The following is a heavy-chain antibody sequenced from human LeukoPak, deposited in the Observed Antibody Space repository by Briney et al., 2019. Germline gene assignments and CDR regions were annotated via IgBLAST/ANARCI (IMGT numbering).Heavy chain of an antibody. Sequence: ASVKVSCKASGYTFTSYYMYWVRQAPGQGLEWIGLINPSGGSTNSAQRFQGRVTMTRDMSTSTVYMELSSLRSEDTAVYYCARGVHVRMYDSNHNCFDPWGQGTLVTVSS. CDR3: ARGVHVRMYDSNHNCFDP. D-gene: IGHD3-22*01. CDR1: GYTFTSYY. V-gene: IGHV1-46*01. J-gene: IGHJ5*02. CDR2: INPSGGST.